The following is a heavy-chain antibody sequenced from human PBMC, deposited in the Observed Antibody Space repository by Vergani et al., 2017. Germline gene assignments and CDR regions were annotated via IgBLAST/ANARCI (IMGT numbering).Heavy chain of an antibody. CDR1: GFTFSSYA. Sequence: EVQLLESGGGLVQPGGSLRLSCAASGFTFSSYAMSWVRQAPGKGLEWVSAISGSGGSTYYADSVKGRFTISRENSKHTLYLQMNSLRAEDTAVYYCAKLAPKGSQTFGESSDYWGQGTLVTVSS. V-gene: IGHV3-23*01. CDR2: ISGSGGST. D-gene: IGHD3-10*01. CDR3: AKLAPKGSQTFGESSDY. J-gene: IGHJ4*02.